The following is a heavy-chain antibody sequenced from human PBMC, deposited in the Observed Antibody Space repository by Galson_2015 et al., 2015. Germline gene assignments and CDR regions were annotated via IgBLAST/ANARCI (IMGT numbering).Heavy chain of an antibody. CDR1: GFTFGSYW. V-gene: IGHV3-7*03. Sequence: SLRLSCAASGFTFGSYWMTWVRQAPGKGLEWVANIKQDGSEKYYVDSVKGRFTTYRDNAKNSLYLQMNSLRAEDTAVYYCARVGYYYYALDVWGQGSTVTVSS. CDR2: IKQDGSEK. J-gene: IGHJ6*02. CDR3: ARVGYYYYALDV.